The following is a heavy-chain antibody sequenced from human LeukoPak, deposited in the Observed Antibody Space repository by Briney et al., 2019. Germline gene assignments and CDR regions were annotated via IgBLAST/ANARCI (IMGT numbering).Heavy chain of an antibody. CDR1: GFTFSSYA. Sequence: PGGSLRLSGAASGFTFSSYAMSWVRQAPGKGLEWVSAISVSGGSTYYADSVKGRFTISRDNAKNSLYLQINRLRAEDTAVYYCARDKGYCSSTSCSFDYWGQGTLVTVSS. CDR2: ISVSGGST. V-gene: IGHV3-23*01. J-gene: IGHJ4*02. D-gene: IGHD2-2*01. CDR3: ARDKGYCSSTSCSFDY.